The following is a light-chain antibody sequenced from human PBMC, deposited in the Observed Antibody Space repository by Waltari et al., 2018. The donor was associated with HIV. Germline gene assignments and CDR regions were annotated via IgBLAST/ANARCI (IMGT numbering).Light chain of an antibody. CDR3: QVWDIRSDSVV. V-gene: IGLV3-21*04. Sequence: SYVVTQPPSVSVAPGETATITWGGNKIGGESVHWYQQKPGQAPALVIYDDSDRPSGIPERLSASTSGNTATLTISRVEAGDEADYYCQVWDIRSDSVVFGGGTKLTVL. J-gene: IGLJ2*01. CDR1: KIGGES. CDR2: DDS.